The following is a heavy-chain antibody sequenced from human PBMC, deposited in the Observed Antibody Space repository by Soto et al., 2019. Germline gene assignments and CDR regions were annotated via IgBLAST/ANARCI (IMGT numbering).Heavy chain of an antibody. Sequence: QVQLVQSGAEVKKPGSSVKVSCKASGGTFSSYTISWVRQAPGQGLEWMGRTIPILGIANYAQKFQGRVTITADKSTSTAYMELSSLRSEDTAVYYCAREGRSSNWFDPWGQGTLVTVSS. D-gene: IGHD1-26*01. V-gene: IGHV1-69*08. CDR3: AREGRSSNWFDP. CDR2: TIPILGIA. J-gene: IGHJ5*02. CDR1: GGTFSSYT.